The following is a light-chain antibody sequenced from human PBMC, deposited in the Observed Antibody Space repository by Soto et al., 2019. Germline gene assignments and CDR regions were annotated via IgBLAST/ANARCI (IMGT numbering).Light chain of an antibody. CDR2: DAS. Sequence: EIVLTQSPATLSLSPGERATLSCRASQSVSSYLAWYQQKPGQAPRLLIYDASNRATGIPARFSGSGSGTVFTLSISSLEPEDFAVYYCHQRSNWPITFGQGTRLEI. CDR3: HQRSNWPIT. CDR1: QSVSSY. J-gene: IGKJ5*01. V-gene: IGKV3-11*01.